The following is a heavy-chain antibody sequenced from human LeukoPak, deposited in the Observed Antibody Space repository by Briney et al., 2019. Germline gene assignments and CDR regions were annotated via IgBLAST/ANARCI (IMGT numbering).Heavy chain of an antibody. V-gene: IGHV1-24*01. D-gene: IGHD3-9*01. CDR3: ATDTSVLRYFDWSGGIDI. CDR1: GYTLTELS. CDR2: FDPEDGET. J-gene: IGHJ3*02. Sequence: ASVKVSCKVSGYTLTELSMHWVRQAPGKGLEWMGGFDPEDGETIYAQKFQGRVTMTEDTSTDTAYMELSSLRSEDTAVYYCATDTSVLRYFDWSGGIDIWGQGTMVTVSS.